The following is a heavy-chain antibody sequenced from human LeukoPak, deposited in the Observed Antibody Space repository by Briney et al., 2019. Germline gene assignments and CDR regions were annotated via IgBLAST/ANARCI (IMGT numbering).Heavy chain of an antibody. D-gene: IGHD6-19*01. Sequence: PSETLSLTCTVSGDFLNNSLWSWIRQPPGKGLEWIGSVFHSGITYYKPSLKSRVTILVDTSKNRFSLKLTSVTAADTAVYYCARSQARLGWFDPWGQGALVTVSS. CDR1: GDFLNNSL. CDR2: VFHSGIT. CDR3: ARSQARLGWFDP. J-gene: IGHJ5*02. V-gene: IGHV4-38-2*02.